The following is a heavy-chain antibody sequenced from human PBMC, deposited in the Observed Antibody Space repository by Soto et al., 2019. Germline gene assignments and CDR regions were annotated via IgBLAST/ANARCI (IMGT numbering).Heavy chain of an antibody. CDR1: GFTFSSYA. CDR3: AKDSIRRPGELLAPRTSDY. J-gene: IGHJ4*02. V-gene: IGHV3-23*01. Sequence: GGSLRLSCAASGFTFSSYAMSWVRQAPGKGLEWVSAISGSGGSTYYADSVKGRFTISRDNSKNTLYLQMNSLRAEDTAVYYCAKDSIRRPGELLAPRTSDYWGQGTLVTVSS. CDR2: ISGSGGST. D-gene: IGHD1-26*01.